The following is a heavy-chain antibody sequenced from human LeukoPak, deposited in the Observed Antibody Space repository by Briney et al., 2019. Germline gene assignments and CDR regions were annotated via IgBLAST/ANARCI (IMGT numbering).Heavy chain of an antibody. CDR1: GGSISSSNW. CDR2: IYHSGST. J-gene: IGHJ4*02. Sequence: SETLSLTCAVSGGSISSSNWWSWVRQPPGKGLEWIGEIYHSGSTNYNPSLKSRVTISVDKSKNQFSLKLSSVTAADTAVYYCARVSPNTVTTLQYFDYWGQGTLVTVSS. D-gene: IGHD4-17*01. CDR3: ARVSPNTVTTLQYFDY. V-gene: IGHV4-4*02.